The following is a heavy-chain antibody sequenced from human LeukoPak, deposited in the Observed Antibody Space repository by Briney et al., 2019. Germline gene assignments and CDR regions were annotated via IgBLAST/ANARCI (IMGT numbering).Heavy chain of an antibody. CDR1: GFTFSSYR. V-gene: IGHV3-9*01. CDR2: ISWNSGSV. CDR3: AKDFTYYSDSSGYTFDY. Sequence: GGSLRLSCAASGFTFSSYRMNWGRQAPGKGLEWVARISWNSGSVGYADSVKGRFTISRDNAKNSLDLQMNSLSAEDTALYFCAKDFTYYSDSSGYTFDYWGQGTLVTVSS. J-gene: IGHJ4*02. D-gene: IGHD3-22*01.